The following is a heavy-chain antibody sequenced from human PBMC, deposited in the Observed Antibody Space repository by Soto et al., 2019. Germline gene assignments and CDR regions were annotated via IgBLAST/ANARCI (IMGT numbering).Heavy chain of an antibody. CDR2: IDPSDSYT. V-gene: IGHV5-10-1*01. J-gene: IGHJ5*02. CDR1: GYSFTSSW. D-gene: IGHD6-6*01. CDR3: SRHSSSSVDWFDP. Sequence: GESLKISCNGSGYSFTSSWISWVRQMPWKGLEWMGRIDPSDSYTNYSPSFQGHVTISADKSISTAHLQWSSLKASDTTMYYCSRHSSSSVDWFDPWGQGTLVTVSS.